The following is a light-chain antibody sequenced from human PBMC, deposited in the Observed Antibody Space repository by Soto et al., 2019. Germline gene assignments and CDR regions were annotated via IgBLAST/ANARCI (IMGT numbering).Light chain of an antibody. V-gene: IGLV2-14*03. Sequence: QSALTQPASVSGSPGQSITISCTGTRSDIGDYNYVSWYQQHPGKAPKLIIFDVTDRPSGVSDRFSGSKSGNTASLTISGLEAEDAADYYCTSHSITSALEVFGGGTLLTVL. CDR3: TSHSITSALEV. J-gene: IGLJ2*01. CDR2: DVT. CDR1: RSDIGDYNY.